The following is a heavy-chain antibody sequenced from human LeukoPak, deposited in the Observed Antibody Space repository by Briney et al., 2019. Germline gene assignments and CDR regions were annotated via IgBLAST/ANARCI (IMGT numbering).Heavy chain of an antibody. J-gene: IGHJ4*02. CDR3: TRDLSASWYSLAY. CDR1: GLSVADYG. Sequence: GGSLRLSCAASGLSVADYGMSWVRQAPEKGLEWVSGIDWSGESTGYADSVKGRFTISRDNVENALYLQMNSLRAEDTGLYFCTRDLSASWYSLAYWGRGTLVTVSS. CDR2: IDWSGEST. V-gene: IGHV3-20*04. D-gene: IGHD2-2*01.